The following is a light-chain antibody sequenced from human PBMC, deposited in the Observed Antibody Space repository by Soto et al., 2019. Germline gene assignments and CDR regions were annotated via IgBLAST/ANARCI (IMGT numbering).Light chain of an antibody. CDR1: QSVGSNY. CDR3: QQYTSSPLT. V-gene: IGKV3-20*01. Sequence: EILLTQSRGTLSLCPGDISTLSCRSSQSVGSNYLAWYQQKPGQAPRLLIYDASSRATGIPDRFSGSGSGTDFTLTISRLEPEDSAVYYCQQYTSSPLTFGPGTKVDIK. CDR2: DAS. J-gene: IGKJ3*01.